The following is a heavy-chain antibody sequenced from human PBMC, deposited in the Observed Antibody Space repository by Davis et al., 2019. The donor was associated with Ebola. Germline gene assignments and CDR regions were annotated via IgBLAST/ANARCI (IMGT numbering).Heavy chain of an antibody. CDR3: ARGPTDPSGG. D-gene: IGHD3-16*01. J-gene: IGHJ4*02. CDR2: IIPIFGTA. CDR1: GYTFTSYG. V-gene: IGHV1-69*13. Sequence: SVKVSCKASGYTFTSYGISWVRQAPGQGLEWMGEIIPIFGTANYAQKFQGRVTITADESTSTAYMELSSLRSEDTAAYYCARGPTDPSGGWGQGTLVTVSS.